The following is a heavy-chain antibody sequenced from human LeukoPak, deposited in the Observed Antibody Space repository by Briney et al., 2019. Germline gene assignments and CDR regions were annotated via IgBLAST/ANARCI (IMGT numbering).Heavy chain of an antibody. CDR3: AKEADRADAFDI. J-gene: IGHJ3*02. V-gene: IGHV4-59*01. CDR2: VFYSGYA. Sequence: SSETLSLTCTVSNDSLGTSYWSWLRQPPGKRLEWIGNVFYSGYANYNPSLKSRVTISIDTSKNQFSLSLTSVSAADTAVYYCAKEADRADAFDIWGQGTMVTVSS. D-gene: IGHD3-10*01. CDR1: NDSLGTSY.